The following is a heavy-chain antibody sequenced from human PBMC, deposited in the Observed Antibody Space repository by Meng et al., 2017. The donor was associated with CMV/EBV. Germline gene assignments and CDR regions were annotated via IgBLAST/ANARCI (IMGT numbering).Heavy chain of an antibody. Sequence: VQLQKSGPGLVETSETLSLTCRVSGVSISTHYWSWIRQTPGKGLEWIASIHHSGRADYSPSLKSRISVSIDTSDSQLSLRLSSVTTADTAMYYCAERGGGYWGQGILVTVSS. CDR3: AERGGGY. CDR2: IHHSGRA. J-gene: IGHJ4*02. D-gene: IGHD1-1*01. CDR1: GVSISTHY. V-gene: IGHV4-59*11.